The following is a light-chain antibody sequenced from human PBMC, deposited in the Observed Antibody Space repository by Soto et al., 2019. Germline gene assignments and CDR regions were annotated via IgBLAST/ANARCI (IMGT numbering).Light chain of an antibody. CDR2: AAS. V-gene: IGKV1-9*01. Sequence: IQLTQPPSSLSASVGDGVTITCRASQGIGDYLAWYQQKPGKAPKLLVYAASTLQGGVPSRFSGSGSGTEFTLTISTLQPEDFATYYCQQLNSFPLTFGQGTRLDIK. CDR3: QQLNSFPLT. CDR1: QGIGDY. J-gene: IGKJ2*01.